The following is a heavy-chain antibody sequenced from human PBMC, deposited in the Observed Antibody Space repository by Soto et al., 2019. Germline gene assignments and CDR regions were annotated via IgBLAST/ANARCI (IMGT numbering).Heavy chain of an antibody. J-gene: IGHJ5*02. CDR1: GDSISSYY. V-gene: IGHV4-59*01. CDR3: ARGSTSWSP. Sequence: SETLSLTCTVSGDSISSYYWSWIRQPPGKGLEWIGYIYYTGSTNYNPSLKSRVTISVDTSKKQFSLKLSSVTAADTAVYYCARGSTSWSPWGQGTLVTV. D-gene: IGHD6-13*01. CDR2: IYYTGST.